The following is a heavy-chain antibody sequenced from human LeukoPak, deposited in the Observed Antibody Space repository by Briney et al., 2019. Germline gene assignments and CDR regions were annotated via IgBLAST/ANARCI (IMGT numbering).Heavy chain of an antibody. J-gene: IGHJ4*02. CDR2: ISSSSSYI. V-gene: IGHV3-21*01. CDR3: ASGRGSYSPDY. D-gene: IGHD1-26*01. CDR1: GFTLSTYS. Sequence: PGGTLRLSCAASGFTLSTYSMNWVRQAPGPGLEWVSCISSSSSYIYYADSVKGLFTLSRDNAKNSLYLQMTSLRADDTAVYYCASGRGSYSPDYWGQGTLVTVSS.